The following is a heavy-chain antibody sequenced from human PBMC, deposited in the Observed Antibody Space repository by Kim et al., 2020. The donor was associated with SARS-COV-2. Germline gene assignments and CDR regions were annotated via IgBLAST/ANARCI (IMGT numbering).Heavy chain of an antibody. D-gene: IGHD1-7*01. J-gene: IGHJ6*02. CDR2: IDPSDSYT. Sequence: GESLKISCKGSGYSFTSYWISWVRQMPGKGLEWMGRIDPSDSYTNYSPSFQGHVTISADKSISTAYLQWSSLKASDTAMYYCARGGVNWNYGAYYYYYGMDVWGQGTTVTVSS. CDR3: ARGGVNWNYGAYYYYYGMDV. V-gene: IGHV5-10-1*01. CDR1: GYSFTSYW.